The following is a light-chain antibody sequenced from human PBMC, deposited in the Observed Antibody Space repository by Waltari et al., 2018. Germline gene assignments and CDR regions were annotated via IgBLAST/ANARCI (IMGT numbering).Light chain of an antibody. CDR3: MQALQTPIT. V-gene: IGKV2-28*01. Sequence: IVMTQAPISLPGTPGEPAYISCRASQSLLHSNGYNYLDWYLQKPGQSPQLLIYLGSNRASGVPDRFSGSGSGTDFTLKISRVEAEDVGVYYCMQALQTPITFGQGTRLEIK. CDR2: LGS. J-gene: IGKJ5*01. CDR1: QSLLHSNGYNY.